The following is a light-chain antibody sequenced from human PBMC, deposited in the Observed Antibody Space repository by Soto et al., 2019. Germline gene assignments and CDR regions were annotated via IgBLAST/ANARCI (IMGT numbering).Light chain of an antibody. J-gene: IGKJ1*01. V-gene: IGKV1-5*03. Sequence: DIQMTQSPSTLSASVGDRVTITCRASQSISSWLAWYQQKPGQAPKLLIYKASSLESGVPSRFSGSGSGTEFTLTISSLQPDDFATYYCQQYNIYSRTFGQGTKVEIK. CDR1: QSISSW. CDR2: KAS. CDR3: QQYNIYSRT.